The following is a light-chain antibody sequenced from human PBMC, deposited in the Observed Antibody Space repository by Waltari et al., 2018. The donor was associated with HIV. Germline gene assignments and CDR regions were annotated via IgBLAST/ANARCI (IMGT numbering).Light chain of an antibody. CDR3: QQSYGAPFT. J-gene: IGKJ5*01. CDR1: QKISRY. Sequence: IQMTQSPSALSASVGDHVTITCRASQKISRYLNWYQKKVGEAPKLLVYGASSLQSGVPARFRGSGSGSEYFLSISSLKSDDFATYFCQQSYGAPFTFG. CDR2: GAS. V-gene: IGKV1-39*01.